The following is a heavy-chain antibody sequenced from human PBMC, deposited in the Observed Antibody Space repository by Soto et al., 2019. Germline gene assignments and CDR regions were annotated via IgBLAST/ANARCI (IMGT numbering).Heavy chain of an antibody. CDR2: VTWNSGRI. D-gene: IGHD3-10*01. V-gene: IGHV3-9*01. CDR3: AKDIGGSGRYSYSYYYGMDV. J-gene: IGHJ6*02. Sequence: GGSLRLSCAASGFTFDDYAMHWVRQAPGKGLEWVSGVTWNSGRIGYADSVKGRFIISRDNAKNSLYLQMNSLRAEDTALYYCAKDIGGSGRYSYSYYYGMDVWGQGTTVTVSS. CDR1: GFTFDDYA.